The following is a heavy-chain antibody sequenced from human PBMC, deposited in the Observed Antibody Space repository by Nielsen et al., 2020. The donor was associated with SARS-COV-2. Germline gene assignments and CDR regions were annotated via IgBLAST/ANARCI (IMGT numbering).Heavy chain of an antibody. Sequence: GESLKISCAASGFTFTDSYMSWVRQAPEKGLEWISYISSSGAYTNYADSLKGRFTISRDNAKNSIHLQMNSLRAEDTAVYYCAKSGYCNGGICYSTEFFQDWGQGTLVTVSS. D-gene: IGHD2-15*01. J-gene: IGHJ1*01. CDR2: ISSSGAYT. CDR3: AKSGYCNGGICYSTEFFQD. V-gene: IGHV3-11*03. CDR1: GFTFTDSY.